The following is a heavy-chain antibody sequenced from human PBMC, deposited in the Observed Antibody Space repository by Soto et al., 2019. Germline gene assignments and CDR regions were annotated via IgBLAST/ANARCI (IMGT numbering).Heavy chain of an antibody. CDR3: ATGTAGDSSGYWVY. V-gene: IGHV1-69*01. Sequence: QVQLVQSGAEVKKPGSSVKVSCRASGGTFSSYAINWVRQAPGQGLEWMGGIIPVLGTEDYSQKFQGRVTITADESTSTAYMELSSLRSEDAAVYYCATGTAGDSSGYWVYLGQGTLVTVSS. CDR2: IIPVLGTE. CDR1: GGTFSSYA. J-gene: IGHJ4*02. D-gene: IGHD3-22*01.